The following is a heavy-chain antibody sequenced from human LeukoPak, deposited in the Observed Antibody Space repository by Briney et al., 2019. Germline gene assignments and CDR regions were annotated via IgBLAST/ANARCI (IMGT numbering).Heavy chain of an antibody. V-gene: IGHV4-34*01. D-gene: IGHD6-13*01. CDR1: GGSFSGYY. Sequence: TSETLSLTCAVYGGSFSGYYWSWIRQPPGKGLEWIGEINHSGSTNYNPSLKSRVTISVDTSKNQFSLKLSSVTAADTAVYYCARELSIAAADFDYWGQGTLVTVSS. CDR3: ARELSIAAADFDY. J-gene: IGHJ4*02. CDR2: INHSGST.